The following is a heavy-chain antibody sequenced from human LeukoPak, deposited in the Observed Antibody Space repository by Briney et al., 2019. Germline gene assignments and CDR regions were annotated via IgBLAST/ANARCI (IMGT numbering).Heavy chain of an antibody. CDR2: ISFTGST. V-gene: IGHV4-59*11. Sequence: SETLSLTCTVSGASISSHYWSWIRQPPGKGLEWIGLISFTGSTNYNPSLKSRVTTSVDTSKNQFSLKLSSVTAADTAVYYCARGGESSLPLDYWGQGTLVTVSS. J-gene: IGHJ4*02. CDR3: ARGGESSLPLDY. CDR1: GASISSHY. D-gene: IGHD6-13*01.